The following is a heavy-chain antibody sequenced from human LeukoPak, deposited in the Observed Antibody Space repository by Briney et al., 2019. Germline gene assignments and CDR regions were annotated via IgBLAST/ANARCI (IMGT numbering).Heavy chain of an antibody. Sequence: PAESLSLTCAVYGGSFRGYYWSWIRQPPGKGMELIGKINHSHSTNYNPSLKSRVTISVDTSKNQFSLKLSAVTAADTAVYYCAKRLTRYFGWSYLDYWGQGTLVTVSS. J-gene: IGHJ4*02. D-gene: IGHD3-9*01. CDR2: INHSHST. CDR3: AKRLTRYFGWSYLDY. V-gene: IGHV4-34*01. CDR1: GGSFRGYY.